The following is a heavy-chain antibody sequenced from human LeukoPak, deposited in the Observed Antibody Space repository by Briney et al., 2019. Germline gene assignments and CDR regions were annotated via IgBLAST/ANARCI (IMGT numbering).Heavy chain of an antibody. Sequence: GGSLRLSCAASGFTFSDHYMDRVRQAPGKGLEWVGRSRNKANRYSTEYAASVKGRFTISRDDSKNSLYLQMNSLKTEDTAVYYCAKISMGATETSDSWGQGTLVTVSS. D-gene: IGHD1-26*01. V-gene: IGHV3-72*01. J-gene: IGHJ5*01. CDR1: GFTFSDHY. CDR2: SRNKANRYST. CDR3: AKISMGATETSDS.